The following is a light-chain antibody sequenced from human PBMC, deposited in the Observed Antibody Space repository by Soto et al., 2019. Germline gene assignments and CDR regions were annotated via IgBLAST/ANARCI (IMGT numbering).Light chain of an antibody. Sequence: QSVLTQPPSASATPGQRVAISCSGSSSNIGSHTVNWYHQLPGTAPKLLIYSNDQRPSGVPGRFSGSKSGTSASLAISGLQSEDEGEYYCATWGDSLNGPVFGGRTQLTVL. CDR2: SND. V-gene: IGLV1-44*01. J-gene: IGLJ3*02. CDR3: ATWGDSLNGPV. CDR1: SSNIGSHT.